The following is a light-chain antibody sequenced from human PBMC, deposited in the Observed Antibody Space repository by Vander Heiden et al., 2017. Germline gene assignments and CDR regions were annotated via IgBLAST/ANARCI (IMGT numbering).Light chain of an antibody. Sequence: QSALTQPASVSGSPGQSITISCAGSSSDVGVYNYVSWYQQHPGKPPKLMIYDVNNRPSGVSDRFSGSKSGNTASLTISGLQAEDEADYYCSSYTSSSTWVFGGGTKLTVL. CDR3: SSYTSSSTWV. CDR2: DVN. V-gene: IGLV2-14*03. J-gene: IGLJ3*02. CDR1: SSDVGVYNY.